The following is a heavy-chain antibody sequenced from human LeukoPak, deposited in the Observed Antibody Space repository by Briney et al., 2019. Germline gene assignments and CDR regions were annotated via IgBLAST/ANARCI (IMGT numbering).Heavy chain of an antibody. CDR1: GGSLSSYY. V-gene: IGHV4-59*01. Sequence: NPSETLSLTCTVSGGSLSSYYWSWIRQPPGEGLGCIGYIYSSGTTNYNPSLKSRLTMSVDTPKNQFSLKLSSVTAADTAVYYCARAGMTTVSPWGFDPWGQGTLVTVSS. D-gene: IGHD4-17*01. CDR3: ARAGMTTVSPWGFDP. J-gene: IGHJ5*02. CDR2: IYSSGTT.